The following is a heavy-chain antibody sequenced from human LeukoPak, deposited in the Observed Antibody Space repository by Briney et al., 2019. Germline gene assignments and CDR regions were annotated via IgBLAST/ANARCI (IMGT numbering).Heavy chain of an antibody. CDR3: ARRANSGFDAFDI. D-gene: IGHD3-22*01. CDR1: GGSISSYY. J-gene: IGHJ3*02. Sequence: PSEALSLTCTASGGSISSYYWSWIRQPPGKGLEWSGYIYYSGSTNYNPSLKRRGTISVDTSKNQFPLKVSYVAAADTAVYYCARRANSGFDAFDIWGQGTMVTVSS. CDR2: IYYSGST. V-gene: IGHV4-59*01.